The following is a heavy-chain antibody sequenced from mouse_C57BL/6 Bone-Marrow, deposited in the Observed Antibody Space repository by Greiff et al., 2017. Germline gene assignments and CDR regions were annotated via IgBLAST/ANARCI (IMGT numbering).Heavy chain of an antibody. V-gene: IGHV6-3*01. J-gene: IGHJ4*01. CDR3: AGRAGLRPYAMDY. Sequence: EVNVVESGGGLVQPGGSMKLSCVASGFTFSNYWMNWVRQSPEKGLEWVAQIRLKSDNYATHYAESVKERFTISRDDSKSSVYLQMNNVRAEDTGIYYCAGRAGLRPYAMDYWGQGTSVTVSS. D-gene: IGHD2-4*01. CDR2: IRLKSDNYAT. CDR1: GFTFSNYW.